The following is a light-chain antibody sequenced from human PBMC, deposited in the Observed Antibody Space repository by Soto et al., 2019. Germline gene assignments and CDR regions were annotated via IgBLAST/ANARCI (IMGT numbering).Light chain of an antibody. J-gene: IGKJ3*01. CDR3: QQYNNPRIFT. V-gene: IGKV4-1*01. CDR1: QSVSYTSNNKPC. Sequence: DIVMTQSPDSLAVSLGERATINCKSSQSVSYTSNNKPCLAWYQQKPGQPPKLLIYWASTRESGVPDRFSGSGSGPDFTLTISSLQAEAAAVYYCQQYNNPRIFTFGPGTKVDIK. CDR2: WAS.